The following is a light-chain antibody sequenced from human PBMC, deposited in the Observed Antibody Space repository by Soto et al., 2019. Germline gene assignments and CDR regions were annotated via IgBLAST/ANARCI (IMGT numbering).Light chain of an antibody. CDR2: DAS. CDR3: QQYDSSPLT. Sequence: EIVLTQSPDTLSLSPGERATLSYRASQSVDSNYLAWYQQKPGQAPRVLIYDASIRATGIPDRFSGSGSGTDFTITISRLEPEDSAVYYCQQYDSSPLTFGGGTKVDIK. J-gene: IGKJ4*01. CDR1: QSVDSNY. V-gene: IGKV3-20*01.